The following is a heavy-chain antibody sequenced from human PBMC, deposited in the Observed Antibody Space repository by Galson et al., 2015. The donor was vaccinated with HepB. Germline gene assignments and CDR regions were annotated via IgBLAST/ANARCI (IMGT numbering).Heavy chain of an antibody. CDR2: ISGSGSVI. Sequence: SLRLSCAASGFTFSDYYMSWIRQAPGKGLEWVSSISGSGSVIYYAYSVKGRFTISRDNAKNSLYLQMNSLRAEDTAVYYCARAALGWFDPWGQGTLATVSS. J-gene: IGHJ5*02. D-gene: IGHD6-25*01. V-gene: IGHV3-11*01. CDR1: GFTFSDYY. CDR3: ARAALGWFDP.